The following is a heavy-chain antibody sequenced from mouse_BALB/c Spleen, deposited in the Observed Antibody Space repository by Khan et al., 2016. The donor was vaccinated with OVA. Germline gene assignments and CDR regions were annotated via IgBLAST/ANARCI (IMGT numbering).Heavy chain of an antibody. CDR1: GYSITSGYG. J-gene: IGHJ2*01. V-gene: IGHV3-2*02. Sequence: EVELVESGPGLVKPSQSLSLTCTVTGYSITSGYGWNWIRQFPGNKLEWMGYISYSGSTNYNPSLKSRISITRDTAKNQFFLQLNSVTTEDTATYYCARTARIKYWGQGTTLTFSS. CDR3: ARTARIKY. D-gene: IGHD1-2*01. CDR2: ISYSGST.